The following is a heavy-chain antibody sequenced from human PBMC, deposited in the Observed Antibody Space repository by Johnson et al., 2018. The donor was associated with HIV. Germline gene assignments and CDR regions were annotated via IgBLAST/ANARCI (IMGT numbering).Heavy chain of an antibody. V-gene: IGHV3-7*05. J-gene: IGHJ3*02. CDR3: ARVIRAYDSSGYAGDAFDI. D-gene: IGHD3-22*01. CDR2: IKQDGSEQ. CDR1: GFTFSSYG. Sequence: EQLVESGGGVVQPGRSLRLSCAGSGFTFSSYGMHWVRQAPGKGLEWVANIKQDGSEQYYVDSVKGRFTISRDNAKNALYLQMNSLRAEDTALYYCARVIRAYDSSGYAGDAFDIWGQGTMVTVSS.